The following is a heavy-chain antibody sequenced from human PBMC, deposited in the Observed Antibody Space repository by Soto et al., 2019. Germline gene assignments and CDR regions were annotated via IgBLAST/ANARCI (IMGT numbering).Heavy chain of an antibody. D-gene: IGHD3-9*01. CDR3: AKERKVLRYFDWLPPYGMDV. CDR1: GFTFSSYA. Sequence: GGSLRLSFAASGFTFSSYAMSWVRQAPGKGLEWVSAISGSGGSTYYADSVKGRFTISRDNSKNTLYLQMNSLRAEDTAVYYCAKERKVLRYFDWLPPYGMDVWGQGTTVTVSS. V-gene: IGHV3-23*01. J-gene: IGHJ6*02. CDR2: ISGSGGST.